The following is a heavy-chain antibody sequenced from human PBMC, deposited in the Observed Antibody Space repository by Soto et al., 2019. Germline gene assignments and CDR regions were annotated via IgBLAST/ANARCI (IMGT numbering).Heavy chain of an antibody. V-gene: IGHV3-15*07. CDR3: STGNYGSLGI. CDR1: GFNFNIAW. Sequence: GGSLRLSCAASGFNFNIAWMNWVRQAPGEGLEWVGRVKSKNRGGTTEYAAPVKTRFTISRDDSKNMLYLQMNSLKTEDTAVYYCSTGNYGSLGIWGQGTLVTVSS. CDR2: VKSKNRGGTT. D-gene: IGHD3-10*01. J-gene: IGHJ4*02.